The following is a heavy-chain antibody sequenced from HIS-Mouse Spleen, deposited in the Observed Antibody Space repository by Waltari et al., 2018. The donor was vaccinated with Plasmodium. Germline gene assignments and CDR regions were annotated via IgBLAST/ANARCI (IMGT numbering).Heavy chain of an antibody. CDR1: GFPFSRHS. Sequence: EVQLVESGGGLVKPGGSLRLSCAAPGFPFSRHSMNWVRQAPGKGLEWVSSISSSSSYIYYADSVKGRFTISRDNAKNSLYLQMNSLRAEDTAVYYCARDRSAAALLGYWDQGTLVTVSS. V-gene: IGHV3-21*01. D-gene: IGHD6-13*01. CDR2: ISSSSSYI. J-gene: IGHJ4*02. CDR3: ARDRSAAALLGY.